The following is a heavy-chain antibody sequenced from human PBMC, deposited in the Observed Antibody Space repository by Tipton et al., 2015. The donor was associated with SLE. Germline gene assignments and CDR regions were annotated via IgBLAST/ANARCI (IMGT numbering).Heavy chain of an antibody. V-gene: IGHV4-4*07. CDR3: ARIRPGHGDPFDF. CDR1: GDSVGTNY. CDR2: LYGSGSP. Sequence: TLSLTCTVSGDSVGTNYWNWIRQPAGKGPEWIGRLYGSGSPTHYNPSLEGRVTVSVDTSQNQVSLKLTSVTAADTAVYYCARIRPGHGDPFDFWGQGTLVTVSS. D-gene: IGHD4-17*01. J-gene: IGHJ4*02.